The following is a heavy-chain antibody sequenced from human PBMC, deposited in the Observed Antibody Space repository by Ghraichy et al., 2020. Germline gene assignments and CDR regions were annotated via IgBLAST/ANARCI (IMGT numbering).Heavy chain of an antibody. J-gene: IGHJ6*02. CDR1: GFTFSSYA. CDR3: AKDQRAFSSVWYYYYYGMDV. Sequence: GGSLRLSCAASGFTFSSYAMSWVRQAPGKGLEWVSAISGSGGSTYYADSVKGRFTISRDNSKNTLYLQMNSLRAEDTAVYYCAKDQRAFSSVWYYYYYGMDVWGQGTTVTVSS. D-gene: IGHD6-19*01. CDR2: ISGSGGST. V-gene: IGHV3-23*01.